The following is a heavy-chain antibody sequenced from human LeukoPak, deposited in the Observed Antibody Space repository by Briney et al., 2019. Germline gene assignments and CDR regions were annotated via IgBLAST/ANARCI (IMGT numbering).Heavy chain of an antibody. Sequence: SETLSLTCTVSGGSISSSSYYWGWIRQPPGKGLEWIGSIYYSGSTYYNPSLKSRVTISVDTSKNQFSLKLSSVTAADTAVYYCARVGREYDYVWGSYRQPLDYWGQGILVTVSS. V-gene: IGHV4-39*01. CDR1: GGSISSSSYY. CDR3: ARVGREYDYVWGSYRQPLDY. D-gene: IGHD3-16*02. CDR2: IYYSGST. J-gene: IGHJ4*02.